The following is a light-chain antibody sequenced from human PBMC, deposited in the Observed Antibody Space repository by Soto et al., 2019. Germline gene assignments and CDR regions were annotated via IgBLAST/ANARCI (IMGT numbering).Light chain of an antibody. CDR1: SSDVGGYNY. J-gene: IGLJ1*01. Sequence: QSALTQPPSASGSPGQSVTISCTGTSSDVGGYNYVSWYQQHPGKAPQLMIYEVSKRPSGVPDRFSGSKSGNTASLTVSGLQPEDEADYYCSSYAGSNKSGFGPGTKLTVL. CDR3: SSYAGSNKSG. CDR2: EVS. V-gene: IGLV2-8*01.